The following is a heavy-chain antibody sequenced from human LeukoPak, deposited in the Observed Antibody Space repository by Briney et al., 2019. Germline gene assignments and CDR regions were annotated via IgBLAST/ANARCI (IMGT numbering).Heavy chain of an antibody. Sequence: GSLRPSCAASDSSFSTYAMHWVRPPPGKGLAWVALIWHNASHTFSTDSVKGRFTISRDNSKNTVYLQMNSLGGEDTAVYYCAREIFGSGSYPDYWGQGTLVTVSS. CDR1: DSSFSTYA. CDR2: IWHNASHT. J-gene: IGHJ4*02. V-gene: IGHV3-33*01. CDR3: AREIFGSGSYPDY. D-gene: IGHD3-10*01.